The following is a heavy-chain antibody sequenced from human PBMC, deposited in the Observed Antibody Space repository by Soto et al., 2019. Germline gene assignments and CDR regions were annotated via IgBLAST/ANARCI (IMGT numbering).Heavy chain of an antibody. CDR3: ARDSDVDIVADYFDPGSY. D-gene: IGHD5-12*01. Sequence: PGGSLRLSCAASGFTFSSYDMHWVRQATGKGLEWVSAIGTAGDTYYPGSVKGRFTISRENAKNSLYLQMNSLRAGDTAVYYCARDSDVDIVADYFDPGSYWGQGTLVTVSS. CDR2: IGTAGDT. V-gene: IGHV3-13*01. CDR1: GFTFSSYD. J-gene: IGHJ4*02.